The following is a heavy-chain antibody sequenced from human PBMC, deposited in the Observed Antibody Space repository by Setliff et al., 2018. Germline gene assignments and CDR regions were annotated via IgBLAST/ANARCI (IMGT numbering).Heavy chain of an antibody. CDR1: GGSIGSGGYY. J-gene: IGHJ5*02. CDR2: IYYSGST. D-gene: IGHD5-18*01. CDR3: ARGKSVTASNWFDP. V-gene: IGHV4-61*08. Sequence: PSETLSLTCTVSGGSIGSGGYYWSWIRQHPGKGLEWIGYIYYSGSTNYNPSLKSRVTISVDTSKNQFSLKLSSVTAADTAVYYCARGKSVTASNWFDPWGQGTLVTVSS.